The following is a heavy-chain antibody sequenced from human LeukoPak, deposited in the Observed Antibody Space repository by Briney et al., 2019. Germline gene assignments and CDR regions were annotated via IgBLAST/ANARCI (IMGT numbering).Heavy chain of an antibody. J-gene: IGHJ5*02. CDR2: IYYSGST. Sequence: SETLSLTCTVSGGSISSYCWSWIRQPPGKGLEWMGYIYYSGSTNYNPSLKSRVTISVDTSKNQFSLKLSSVTAADTAVYYCAREVVVAATGNWFDPWGQGTLVTVSS. CDR1: GGSISSYC. V-gene: IGHV4-59*01. D-gene: IGHD2-15*01. CDR3: AREVVVAATGNWFDP.